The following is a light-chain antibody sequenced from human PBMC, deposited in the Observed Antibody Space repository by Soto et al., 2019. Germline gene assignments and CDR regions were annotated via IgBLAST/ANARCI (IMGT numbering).Light chain of an antibody. Sequence: DIQLTQSPSFLSASVGDRVTITCRASQGIGSFLAWYQQKPGKAPRLLIYSASTLQSAVSWWFSGSGSGTEFTLTISSQQSEDFVTYYCQQFNSYPPTFGQGTKVEIK. V-gene: IGKV1-9*01. CDR2: SAS. J-gene: IGKJ1*01. CDR1: QGIGSF. CDR3: QQFNSYPPT.